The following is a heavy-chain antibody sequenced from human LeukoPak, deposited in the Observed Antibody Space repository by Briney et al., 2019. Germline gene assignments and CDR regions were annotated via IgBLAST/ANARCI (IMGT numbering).Heavy chain of an antibody. CDR3: ARAWQQLPRIHWFDP. Sequence: PSETLSLTCTVSGGSISSSSYYWGWIRQPPGKGLEWIGSIYYSGSTYYNPSLKSRVTISVDTSKNQFSLKLSSVTAADTAVYYCARAWQQLPRIHWFDPWGQGTLVTVSS. D-gene: IGHD6-13*01. CDR1: GGSISSSSYY. CDR2: IYYSGST. J-gene: IGHJ5*02. V-gene: IGHV4-39*07.